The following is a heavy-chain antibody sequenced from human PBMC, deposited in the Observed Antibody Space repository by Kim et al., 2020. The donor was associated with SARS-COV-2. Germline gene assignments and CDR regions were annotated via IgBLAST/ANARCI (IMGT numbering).Heavy chain of an antibody. Sequence: SETLSLTCTISGDSFSTNNYYWGWIRQPPGKGLEWIGSIYYSGTTYYNPSLKSRVTISVDTFKKQFSLMLNSVTAADTAMYYCARHGGGVGATIDYWGQGTLVTVSS. D-gene: IGHD1-26*01. V-gene: IGHV4-39*01. CDR1: GDSFSTNNYY. J-gene: IGHJ4*02. CDR2: IYYSGTT. CDR3: ARHGGGVGATIDY.